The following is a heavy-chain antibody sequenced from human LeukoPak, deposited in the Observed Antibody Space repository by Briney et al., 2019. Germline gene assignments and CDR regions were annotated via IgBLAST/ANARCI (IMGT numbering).Heavy chain of an antibody. D-gene: IGHD6-19*01. CDR1: GFTFSSYA. V-gene: IGHV3-23*01. J-gene: IGHJ5*02. CDR2: ISGSGGST. CDR3: AKSPSLAVAARA. Sequence: GGSLRLSCAASGFTFSSYAMSWVRQAPGKGLEWASAISGSGGSTYYADSVKGRFTISRDNSKNTLYLQMNSLRAEDTAVYYCAKSPSLAVAARAWGQGTLVTVSS.